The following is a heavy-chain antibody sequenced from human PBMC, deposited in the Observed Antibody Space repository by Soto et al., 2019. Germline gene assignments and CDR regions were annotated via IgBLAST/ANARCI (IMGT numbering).Heavy chain of an antibody. CDR1: GGSMRSYY. J-gene: IGHJ6*02. D-gene: IGHD2-21*01. CDR2: IYSRGDT. CDR3: AGIGEDVYYGMDV. V-gene: IGHV4-4*07. Sequence: SETLSLTCSVSGGSMRSYYWNWLRQPAGKGLEWIGHIYSRGDTNYNPSVKSRVTMSVDTSKNEFSLRLNSVTAADTAVYYCAGIGEDVYYGMDVWGQGTTVTVSS.